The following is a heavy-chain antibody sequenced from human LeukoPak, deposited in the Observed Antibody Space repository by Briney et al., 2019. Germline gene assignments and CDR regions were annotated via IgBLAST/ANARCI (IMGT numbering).Heavy chain of an antibody. CDR3: ARDQDY. J-gene: IGHJ4*02. CDR2: VKPDGSEK. Sequence: GGSLRLSCAASGFAFSTYWMTWVRQAPGKGLEWVANVKPDGSEKYYVDSVEGRFTISRDNAKNSVYLQMNSLRVEDTAVYYCARDQDYWGQGTLVTVSS. CDR1: GFAFSTYW. V-gene: IGHV3-7*01.